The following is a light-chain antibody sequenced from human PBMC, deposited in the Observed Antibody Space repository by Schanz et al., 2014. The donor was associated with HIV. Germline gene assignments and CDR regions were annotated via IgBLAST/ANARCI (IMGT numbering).Light chain of an antibody. CDR3: QQSHSTLWT. CDR1: QSISSY. J-gene: IGKJ1*01. Sequence: DIQMTQSPSSLSASVGDRVTITCRASQSISSYLNWYQHKPGKAPQLLIYAASSLQSGVPSRFSGSGSGTDYTLTINSLQTEDFATYYCQQSHSTLWTFGQGTKVEVK. CDR2: AAS. V-gene: IGKV1-39*01.